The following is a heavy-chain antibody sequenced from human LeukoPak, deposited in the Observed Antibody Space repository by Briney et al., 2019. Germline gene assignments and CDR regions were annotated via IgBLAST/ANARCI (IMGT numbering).Heavy chain of an antibody. CDR2: IKQDGSEE. CDR3: ARTGDETSGSYYRWSDY. D-gene: IGHD3-10*01. Sequence: GGSLRLSCAASGFTFSTYWMSWVRQAPGKGLEWVANIKQDGSEEHYVGSVKGRFNISRNNTKNSLYLQMNSLRVEDTAIYYCARTGDETSGSYYRWSDYWGQGILVTVSS. J-gene: IGHJ4*02. CDR1: GFTFSTYW. V-gene: IGHV3-7*01.